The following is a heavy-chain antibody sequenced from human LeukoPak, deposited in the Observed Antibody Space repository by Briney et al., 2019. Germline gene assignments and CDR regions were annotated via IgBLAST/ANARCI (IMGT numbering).Heavy chain of an antibody. D-gene: IGHD6-13*01. Sequence: HPGGSLRLSCAASGFTFSSYGMHWVRQAPGKGLEWVAFIRYDGSNKYYADSVKGRFTISRDNSKNTLYLQMNSLRAEDTAVYYCAKEADSSSWYHYWGQGTLVTVSS. CDR2: IRYDGSNK. J-gene: IGHJ4*02. CDR1: GFTFSSYG. CDR3: AKEADSSSWYHY. V-gene: IGHV3-30*02.